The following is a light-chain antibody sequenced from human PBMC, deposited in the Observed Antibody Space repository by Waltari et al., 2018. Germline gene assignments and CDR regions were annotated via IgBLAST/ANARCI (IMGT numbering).Light chain of an antibody. Sequence: QSVLTQPPSASGTTGQGVTISCSGRSSNIGSNYVYWYQQLPGTAPKLLIYRNNQRPSGVPDRFSGSKSGTSASLAISGLRSEDEADYYCAAWDDSLSVVFGGGTKLTVL. J-gene: IGLJ2*01. V-gene: IGLV1-47*01. CDR2: RNN. CDR3: AAWDDSLSVV. CDR1: SSNIGSNY.